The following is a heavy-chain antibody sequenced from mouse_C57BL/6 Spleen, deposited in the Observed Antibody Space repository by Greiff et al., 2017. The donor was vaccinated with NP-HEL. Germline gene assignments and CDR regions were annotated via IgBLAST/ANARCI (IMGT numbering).Heavy chain of an antibody. CDR2: INPSTGGT. CDR3: ARKTYYSNVARFAY. J-gene: IGHJ3*01. D-gene: IGHD2-5*01. CDR1: GYSFTGFY. V-gene: IGHV1-42*01. Sequence: EVQLQQSGPELVKPGASVKISCKASGYSFTGFYMNWVKQSPEKSLEWIGEINPSTGGTTYNQKFKAKATLTVDKSSSTAYMQLKSLTSEDSAVYYCARKTYYSNVARFAYWGQGTLVTVSA.